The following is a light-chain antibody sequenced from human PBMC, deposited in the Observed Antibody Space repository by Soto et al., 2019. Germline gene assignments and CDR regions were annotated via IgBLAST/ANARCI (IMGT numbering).Light chain of an antibody. J-gene: IGLJ1*01. V-gene: IGLV3-21*04. CDR3: QVWDSSSELRGV. CDR1: NIGSKS. Sequence: SYELTQPPSVSVAPGKTARITCGGNNIGSKSVHWYQQKPGQAPVLVIYYDSDRPSGIPERFSGSNSGNTATLTISRVEAGDEADYYCQVWDSSSELRGVFGTGTKVTVL. CDR2: YDS.